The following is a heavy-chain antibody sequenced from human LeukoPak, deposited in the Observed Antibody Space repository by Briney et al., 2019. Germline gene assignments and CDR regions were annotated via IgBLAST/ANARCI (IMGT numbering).Heavy chain of an antibody. J-gene: IGHJ3*02. CDR2: IYYSGST. D-gene: IGHD3-22*01. Sequence: KTSETLSLTCTVSGGSISSYYWSWIRQPPGKGLEWIGYIYYSGSTNYNPSLKSRVTISVDTSKNQFSLKLSSVTAADTAVYYCAREGYDSSGLGVDAFDIWGQGTMVTVSS. V-gene: IGHV4-59*01. CDR1: GGSISSYY. CDR3: AREGYDSSGLGVDAFDI.